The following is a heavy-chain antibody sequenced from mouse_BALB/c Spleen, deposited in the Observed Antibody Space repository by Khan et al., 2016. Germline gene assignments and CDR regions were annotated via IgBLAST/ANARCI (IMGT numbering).Heavy chain of an antibody. J-gene: IGHJ2*01. CDR3: ARSLMRGKTDY. CDR1: GYTFTNYW. CDR2: IYPGGDYI. V-gene: IGHV1-63*02. D-gene: IGHD1-2*01. Sequence: QVQLQQSGAELVRPGTSVKISCKASGYTFTNYWLGWVKQRPGHGLEWIGDIYPGGDYINYNEKFKGKATLTADTSSSTAYMQLSSLTAEDSAVSFWARSLMRGKTDYWGQGTTLTVSS.